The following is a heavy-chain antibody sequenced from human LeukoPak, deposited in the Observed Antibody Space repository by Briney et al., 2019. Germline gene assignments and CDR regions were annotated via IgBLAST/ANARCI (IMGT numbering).Heavy chain of an antibody. Sequence: ASVKVSCKASGYTFTGYYMHWVRQAPGQGLEWMGWINPNSGGTNYAQKSQGRVTMTRDTSISTAYMELSRMRSDDTAVYYCARVLGIAAEDTSCFDYWGQGTLVTVSS. J-gene: IGHJ4*02. V-gene: IGHV1-2*02. CDR3: ARVLGIAAEDTSCFDY. CDR1: GYTFTGYY. CDR2: INPNSGGT. D-gene: IGHD6-13*01.